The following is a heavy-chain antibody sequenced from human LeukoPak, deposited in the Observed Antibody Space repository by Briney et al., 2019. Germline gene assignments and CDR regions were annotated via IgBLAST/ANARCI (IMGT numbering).Heavy chain of an antibody. CDR2: ISSSSTYI. J-gene: IGHJ4*02. V-gene: IGHV3-21*01. D-gene: IGHD6-6*01. Sequence: NPGGSLRLSCAASGFIFSSYNMNWVRQAPGKGLGWVSSISSSSTYIYYGDSVKGRFSISRDNAKNSLYLQMNSLRAEDTAVYYCARDGYSSSSFDFWGQGTLVTVSS. CDR1: GFIFSSYN. CDR3: ARDGYSSSSFDF.